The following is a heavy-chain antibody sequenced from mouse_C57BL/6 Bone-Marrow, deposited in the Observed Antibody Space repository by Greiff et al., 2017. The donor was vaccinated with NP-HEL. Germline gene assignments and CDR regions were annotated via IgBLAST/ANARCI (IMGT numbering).Heavy chain of an antibody. Sequence: VKLVESGPGLVAPSQSLSITCTVSGFSLTSYAISWVRQPPGKGLEWLGVIWTGGGTNYNSALKSRLSISKDNSKSQVFLKMNSLQTDDTARYYCARGAYYSNYGWFAYWGQGTLVTVSA. V-gene: IGHV2-9-1*01. CDR3: ARGAYYSNYGWFAY. CDR1: GFSLTSYA. CDR2: IWTGGGT. D-gene: IGHD2-5*01. J-gene: IGHJ3*01.